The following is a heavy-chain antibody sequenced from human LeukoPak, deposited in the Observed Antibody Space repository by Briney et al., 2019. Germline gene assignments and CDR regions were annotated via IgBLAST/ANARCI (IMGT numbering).Heavy chain of an antibody. J-gene: IGHJ4*02. D-gene: IGHD6-13*01. Sequence: GGSLRLSCAASGFTFSSYAMSWVRQAPGKGLEWVSAISGSGGSTYYADSVKGRFTISRDNSKNTLYLQMNSLRAEDTAVYYCAKDLARRPGIAAAGTLRAQLHWGQGTLVTVSS. V-gene: IGHV3-23*01. CDR2: ISGSGGST. CDR3: AKDLARRPGIAAAGTLRAQLH. CDR1: GFTFSSYA.